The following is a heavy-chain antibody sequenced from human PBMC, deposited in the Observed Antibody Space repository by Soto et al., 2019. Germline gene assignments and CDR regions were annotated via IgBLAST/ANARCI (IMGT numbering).Heavy chain of an antibody. D-gene: IGHD3-22*01. CDR1: GFTFSNAW. V-gene: IGHV3-15*07. CDR3: TTGFYDSGGTDY. Sequence: GGSLRLSCAASGFTFSNAWMNWVRQAPGKGLEWVGRIKSKTGGGTTEYAAPVKGRFTISRDDSKNTLYLQMNSLKTEDTAVYYCTTGFYDSGGTDYWGQGTLVTVSS. J-gene: IGHJ4*02. CDR2: IKSKTGGGTT.